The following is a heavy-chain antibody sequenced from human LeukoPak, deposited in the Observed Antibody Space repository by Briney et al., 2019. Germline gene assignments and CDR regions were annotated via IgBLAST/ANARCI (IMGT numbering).Heavy chain of an antibody. D-gene: IGHD5-18*01. CDR1: GGTFSSYA. Sequence: SVKVSCKASGGTFSSYAISWVRQAPGQGLEWMGRIIPILGIANYAQKFQGRVTITADKSTSTAYMELSSLRSEDTAVYYCARGRSWIQLWLLRYNWFDPWGQGTLVTVSS. CDR2: IIPILGIA. V-gene: IGHV1-69*04. J-gene: IGHJ5*02. CDR3: ARGRSWIQLWLLRYNWFDP.